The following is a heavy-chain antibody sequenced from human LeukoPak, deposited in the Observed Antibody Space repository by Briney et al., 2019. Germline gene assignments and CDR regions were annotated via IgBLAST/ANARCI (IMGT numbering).Heavy chain of an antibody. Sequence: GGSLRLSCAASGFTFSSYGMHWVRQAPGKGLEWVAVIWYDGSNKYYADSVEGRFTISRDNSKNTLYLQMNSLRAEDTAVYYCARDPGYDSSGYYPYWGQGTLVTVSS. V-gene: IGHV3-33*01. CDR2: IWYDGSNK. CDR3: ARDPGYDSSGYYPY. J-gene: IGHJ4*02. D-gene: IGHD3-22*01. CDR1: GFTFSSYG.